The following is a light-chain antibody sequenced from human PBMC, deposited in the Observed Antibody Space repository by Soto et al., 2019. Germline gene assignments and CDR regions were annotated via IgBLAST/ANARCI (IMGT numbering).Light chain of an antibody. J-gene: IGKJ2*01. Sequence: EIVLTQSPATLSLSPGERATLSCRASQSVSSYLAWYQQKPGQAPRLLIYGASSRATGIPDRFSGSGSETEFTLIINSLQPEDSATYYCQQSHSSPYTFGPGTKVDIK. CDR1: QSVSSY. V-gene: IGKV3-11*01. CDR2: GAS. CDR3: QQSHSSPYT.